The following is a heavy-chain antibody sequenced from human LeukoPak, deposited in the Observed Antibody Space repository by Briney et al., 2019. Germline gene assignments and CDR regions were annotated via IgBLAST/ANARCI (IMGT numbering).Heavy chain of an antibody. J-gene: IGHJ6*02. CDR1: GFTFSSYS. Sequence: GSLRLSCAASGFTFSSYSMNWVRQAPGKGLEWVSSISSSSSYIYHADSVKGRFTISRDNAKNSLYLQMNSLRAEDTAVYYCARSDYDFWSGYCGGYYYYGMDVWAKGPRSPSP. CDR3: ARSDYDFWSGYCGGYYYYGMDV. D-gene: IGHD3-3*01. V-gene: IGHV3-21*01. CDR2: ISSSSSYI.